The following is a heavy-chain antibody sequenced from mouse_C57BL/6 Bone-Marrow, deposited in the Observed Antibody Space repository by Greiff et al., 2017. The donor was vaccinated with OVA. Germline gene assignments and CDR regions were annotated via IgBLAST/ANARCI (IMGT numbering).Heavy chain of an antibody. CDR2: ILPGSGST. J-gene: IGHJ1*03. CDR1: GYTFTGYW. Sequence: VQGVESGAELMKPGASVKLSCKATGYTFTGYWIEWVKQRPGHGLEWIGEILPGSGSTNYNEKFKGKATFTANTSSNTAYMQLSSLTTEDSAIYYFAGILLQRYFDVWGTGTTVTVSS. V-gene: IGHV1-9*01. CDR3: AGILLQRYFDV. D-gene: IGHD1-1*01.